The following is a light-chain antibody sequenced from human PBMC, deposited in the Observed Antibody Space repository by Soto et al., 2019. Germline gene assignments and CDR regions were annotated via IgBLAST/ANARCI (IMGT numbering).Light chain of an antibody. V-gene: IGKV3-20*01. Sequence: EVVLTQSPGTLSLSPGERATLSCRTSQSVVNYQLAWYRQKPGQAPRLLIYNTFHRATGIPDRFSGSGSGADFTLTISRLEPEDFAVYYCQQYGSSPWTFGQGTKVDIK. CDR2: NTF. CDR3: QQYGSSPWT. CDR1: QSVVNYQ. J-gene: IGKJ1*01.